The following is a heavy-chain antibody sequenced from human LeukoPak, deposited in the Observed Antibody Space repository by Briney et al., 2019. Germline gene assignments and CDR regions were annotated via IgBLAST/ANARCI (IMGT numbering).Heavy chain of an antibody. D-gene: IGHD2-15*01. Sequence: GGSLRLSCAASGFTFTKYSMNWVRQAPGKGLEWVSYISSSSDTIYYADSVKGRFTISRDNAKNSLYLQMNSLRDEDTAVYYCARDKVDAVAPTAFDCWGQGTLVTVSS. J-gene: IGHJ4*02. V-gene: IGHV3-48*02. CDR2: ISSSSDTI. CDR1: GFTFTKYS. CDR3: ARDKVDAVAPTAFDC.